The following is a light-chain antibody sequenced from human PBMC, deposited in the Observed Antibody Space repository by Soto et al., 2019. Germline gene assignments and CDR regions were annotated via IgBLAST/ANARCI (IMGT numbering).Light chain of an antibody. J-gene: IGLJ2*01. CDR1: GSDVGGYDF. Sequence: QSALTQPRSVSGSPGQSVTLSCSGSGSDVGGYDFVSWYQQHPGKAPKLIIYDVSKRPSGVPDRYSGSKSGNTAFLTISGLQAEDEAAYYCCSFAGTYTVVFGGGTKVTVL. CDR2: DVS. CDR3: CSFAGTYTVV. V-gene: IGLV2-11*01.